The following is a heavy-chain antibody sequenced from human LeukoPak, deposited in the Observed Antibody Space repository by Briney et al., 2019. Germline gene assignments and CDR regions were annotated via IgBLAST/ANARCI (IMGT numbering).Heavy chain of an antibody. J-gene: IGHJ4*02. Sequence: GGSLRLSCVVSGFTFSGSAVHWVRQASGKGLEWVGCIRSKANNYATAYAASVKGRFTISRDDSKNTAYLQMNSLKTEDTAVYYCTGDNFDSSVKFDYWGQGTLVTVSS. CDR3: TGDNFDSSVKFDY. D-gene: IGHD3-22*01. CDR1: GFTFSGSA. CDR2: IRSKANNYAT. V-gene: IGHV3-73*01.